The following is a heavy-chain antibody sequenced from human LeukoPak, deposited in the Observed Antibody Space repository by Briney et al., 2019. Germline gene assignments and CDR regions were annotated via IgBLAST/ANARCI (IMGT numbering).Heavy chain of an antibody. CDR1: AASISNYY. CDR3: ASPRSGYRYTFDY. Sequence: SETLSLTCAVSAASISNYYWRWIRQAPGKGLEWIGYISTSGSTNYNPSLKSRVSISLDTSKNRFSLNLNFVTAADTAVYYCASPRSGYRYTFDYWGQGALVTVSS. D-gene: IGHD3-22*01. J-gene: IGHJ4*02. CDR2: ISTSGST. V-gene: IGHV4-4*09.